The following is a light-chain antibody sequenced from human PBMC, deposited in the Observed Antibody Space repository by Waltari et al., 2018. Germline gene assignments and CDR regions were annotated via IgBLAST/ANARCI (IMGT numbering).Light chain of an antibody. CDR1: SRDVGGYNY. CDR3: ASYASTRKV. CDR2: AVD. Sequence: QSALTQPPSASGSPGQSVTISCTGSSRDVGGYNYVSWYQQHPGKAPKLMIYAVDTRPSGVPDRFSCSKSGNTASLTVSGLQAEDEADYFCASYASTRKVFGGGTKLTAL. J-gene: IGLJ3*02. V-gene: IGLV2-8*01.